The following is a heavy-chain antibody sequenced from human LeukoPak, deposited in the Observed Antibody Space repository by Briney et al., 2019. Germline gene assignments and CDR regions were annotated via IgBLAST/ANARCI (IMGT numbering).Heavy chain of an antibody. CDR1: GYTFTSYG. CDR3: ASSAAGPFDY. CDR2: ISAYNGNT. J-gene: IGHJ4*02. D-gene: IGHD6-13*01. Sequence: ASVKLSCKASGYTFTSYGISWVRQAPGQGLEWMGWISAYNGNTNYAQKLQGRVTMTTDTSTSTAYMELRSLRSDDSAVYYCASSAAGPFDYWGQGTLVTVSS. V-gene: IGHV1-18*01.